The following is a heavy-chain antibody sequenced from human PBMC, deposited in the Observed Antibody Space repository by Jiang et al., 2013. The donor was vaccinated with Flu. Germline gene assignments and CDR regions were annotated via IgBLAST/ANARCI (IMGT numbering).Heavy chain of an antibody. J-gene: IGHJ3*02. CDR1: GGSISSYY. CDR3: ARGYSSSWGDDDAFDI. CDR2: IYYSGST. V-gene: IGHV4-59*01. D-gene: IGHD6-13*01. Sequence: LLKPSETLSLTCTVSGGSISSYYWSWIRQPPGKGLEWIGYIYYSGSTNYNPSLKSRVTISVDTSKNQFSLKLSSVTAADTAVYYCARGYSSSWGDDDAFDIVGPRDNGHRLF.